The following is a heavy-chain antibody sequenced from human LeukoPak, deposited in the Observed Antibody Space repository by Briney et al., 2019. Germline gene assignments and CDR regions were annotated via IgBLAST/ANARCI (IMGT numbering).Heavy chain of an antibody. D-gene: IGHD3-22*01. Sequence: GGSLRLSCAASGFTFSSYWMSWVRQAPGKGLEWVANIKRDGSEKYYVDSVKGRFTISRDNAKNSLYLQMDSLRAEDTAVYYCARGLGDHYDSSGYYHFDYWGQGTLVTVSS. CDR2: IKRDGSEK. J-gene: IGHJ4*02. CDR3: ARGLGDHYDSSGYYHFDY. V-gene: IGHV3-7*01. CDR1: GFTFSSYW.